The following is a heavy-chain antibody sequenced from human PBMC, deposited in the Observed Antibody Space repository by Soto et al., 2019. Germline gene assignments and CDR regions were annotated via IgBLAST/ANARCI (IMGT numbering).Heavy chain of an antibody. J-gene: IGHJ4*02. Sequence: GASVKVSCKASGGTFSSYAISWVRQAPGQGLERMGGIIPIFGTANYAQKFQGRVTITADESTSTAYMELSSLRSEDTAVYYCARGTYYYDSSGYYYVYWGQGTLVTVSS. D-gene: IGHD3-22*01. V-gene: IGHV1-69*13. CDR2: IIPIFGTA. CDR3: ARGTYYYDSSGYYYVY. CDR1: GGTFSSYA.